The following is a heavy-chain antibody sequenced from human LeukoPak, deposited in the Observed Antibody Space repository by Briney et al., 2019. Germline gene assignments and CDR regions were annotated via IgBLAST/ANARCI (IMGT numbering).Heavy chain of an antibody. CDR2: ISSSSSTI. D-gene: IGHD3-22*01. Sequence: QPGGFLRLSCAASGFTFSSYSMNWVRQAPGKGLEWVSYISSSSSTIYYADSVKGRFTISRDNAKNSLYLQMNSLRAEDTAVYYCARDRGGYGAFDIWGQGTMVTVSS. J-gene: IGHJ3*02. CDR3: ARDRGGYGAFDI. V-gene: IGHV3-48*01. CDR1: GFTFSSYS.